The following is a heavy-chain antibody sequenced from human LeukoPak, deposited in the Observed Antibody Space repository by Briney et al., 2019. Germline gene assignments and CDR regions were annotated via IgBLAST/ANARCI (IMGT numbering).Heavy chain of an antibody. J-gene: IGHJ4*02. CDR1: GFTFSSYS. D-gene: IGHD3-10*01. Sequence: GGSLRLSCAASGFTFSSYSMNWVRQAPGKGLEWVSSISSSSSYIYYADSVKGRFTISRDNAKNSLYLQMNSLRAEDTAVYYCARGSFMVRGAIDYWGQGTLVTVSS. CDR2: ISSSSSYI. CDR3: ARGSFMVRGAIDY. V-gene: IGHV3-21*01.